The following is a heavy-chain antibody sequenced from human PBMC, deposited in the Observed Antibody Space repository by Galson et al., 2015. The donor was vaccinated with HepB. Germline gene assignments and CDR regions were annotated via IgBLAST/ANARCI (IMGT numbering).Heavy chain of an antibody. CDR3: ARDKGGSYYFDY. CDR2: ISYDGSNK. CDR1: GFIFRYYS. J-gene: IGHJ4*02. Sequence: SLRLSCATSGFIFRYYSIHWVRQAPGKGPEWVALISYDGSNKYYADSVKGRFTISRDNSKNTLYLQMDSLRPDDTAVYYCARDKGGSYYFDYWGQGTLVTVSS. V-gene: IGHV3-30*04. D-gene: IGHD1-26*01.